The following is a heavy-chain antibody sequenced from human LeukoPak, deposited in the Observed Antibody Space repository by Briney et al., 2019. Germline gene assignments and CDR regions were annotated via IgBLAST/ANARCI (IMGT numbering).Heavy chain of an antibody. CDR2: IYYSGST. CDR3: ARSYYYDSSGPCGY. CDR1: GGSISSYY. D-gene: IGHD3-22*01. J-gene: IGHJ4*02. Sequence: SETLSLTCTVSGGSISSYYWSWIRQPPGKGPEWIGYIYYSGSTNYNPSLKSRVTISVDTSKNQFSLKLSSVTAADTAVYYCARSYYYDSSGPCGYWGQGTLVTVSS. V-gene: IGHV4-59*01.